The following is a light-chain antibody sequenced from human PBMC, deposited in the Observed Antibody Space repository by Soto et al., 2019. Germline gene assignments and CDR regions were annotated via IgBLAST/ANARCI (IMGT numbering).Light chain of an antibody. Sequence: EIVMTQSPATLSVSPGERATLSCRASQNVRSNLAWYQQKPGQAPRLLIYGASTRATGIPARFSGRGSGTEFILTISSLQSEDFAVYFCLRYSSSQWTFGQGTKVDIK. CDR1: QNVRSN. CDR2: GAS. CDR3: LRYSSSQWT. J-gene: IGKJ1*01. V-gene: IGKV3-15*01.